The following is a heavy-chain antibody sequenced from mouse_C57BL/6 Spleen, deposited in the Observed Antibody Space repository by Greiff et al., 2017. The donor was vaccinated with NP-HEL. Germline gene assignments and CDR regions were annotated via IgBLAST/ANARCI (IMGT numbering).Heavy chain of an antibody. J-gene: IGHJ4*01. Sequence: VQLQQSGAELAKPGASVKLSCKASGYTFTSYWMHWVKQRPGQGLEWIGYINPSSGYTKYNQKFKDKATLTADKSYSTAYMQLSSLTYEDSAVYYCASLGYYDYDESAMDYWGQGTSVTVSS. CDR1: GYTFTSYW. D-gene: IGHD2-4*01. CDR2: INPSSGYT. CDR3: ASLGYYDYDESAMDY. V-gene: IGHV1-7*01.